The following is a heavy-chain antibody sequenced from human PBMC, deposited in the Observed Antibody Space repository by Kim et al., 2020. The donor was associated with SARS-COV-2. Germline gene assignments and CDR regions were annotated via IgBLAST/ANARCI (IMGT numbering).Heavy chain of an antibody. V-gene: IGHV3-64*01. Sequence: GGSLRLSCAASGFPFSTYAMHWVRQAPGKGLEYVSAISSNGGSTYYANSVKDRFTISRDNSKNTVFLQIGSLRDEDMAVYYCAVLVTQYSYWGQGTLVTV. D-gene: IGHD1-26*01. CDR2: ISSNGGST. CDR3: AVLVTQYSY. J-gene: IGHJ4*02. CDR1: GFPFSTYA.